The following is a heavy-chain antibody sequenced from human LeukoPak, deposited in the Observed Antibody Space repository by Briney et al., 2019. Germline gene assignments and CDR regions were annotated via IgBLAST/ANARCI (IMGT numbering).Heavy chain of an antibody. D-gene: IGHD3-10*01. CDR3: ARVVLLWFGESIDAFDI. Sequence: GRSLRLSCAASGFTFSSYGMNWVRQAPGKGLEWVAVISFDGGNKYYADSVKRRFTISRDNSKNTLYLQMNSLSAEDTAVYYCARVVLLWFGESIDAFDIWGQGTMVTVSS. J-gene: IGHJ3*02. CDR1: GFTFSSYG. CDR2: ISFDGGNK. V-gene: IGHV3-30*03.